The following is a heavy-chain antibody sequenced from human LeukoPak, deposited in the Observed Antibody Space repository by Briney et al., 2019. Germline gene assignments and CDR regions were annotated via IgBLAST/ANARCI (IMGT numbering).Heavy chain of an antibody. D-gene: IGHD2-2*01. CDR2: IKQDGSEK. J-gene: IGHJ6*03. CDR1: GFTFSSYW. Sequence: PGGSLRLSCAASGFTFSSYWMSWVRQAPGKGLEWVANIKQDGSEKYYVDSVKGRFTISRDNAKNSLYLQMNSLRAEDTAVYYCARDCSSTSYNGWAFGYYYYYMDVWGKGTTVTVSS. CDR3: ARDCSSTSYNGWAFGYYYYYMDV. V-gene: IGHV3-7*01.